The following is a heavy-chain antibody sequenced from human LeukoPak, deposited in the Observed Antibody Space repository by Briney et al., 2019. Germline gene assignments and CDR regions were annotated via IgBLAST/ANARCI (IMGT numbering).Heavy chain of an antibody. CDR1: GFTFSSHA. V-gene: IGHV3-48*03. CDR2: ISSSGSTI. CDR3: ARGRGYCSGGSCYRPFDY. Sequence: PGGSLRLSCAASGFTFSSHAMSWVRQAPGKGLEWVSYISSSGSTIYYADSVKGRFTISRDNAKNSLYLQMNSLRAEDTAVYYCARGRGYCSGGSCYRPFDYWGQGTLVTVSS. J-gene: IGHJ4*02. D-gene: IGHD2-15*01.